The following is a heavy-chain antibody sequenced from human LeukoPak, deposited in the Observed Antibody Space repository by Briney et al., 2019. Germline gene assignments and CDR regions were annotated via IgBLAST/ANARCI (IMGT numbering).Heavy chain of an antibody. CDR1: GGSISSYY. CDR3: ARQLWEVVTAIRFFDY. J-gene: IGHJ4*02. Sequence: PSETLSLTRAVSGGSISSYYWSWIRQPPGKGLEWIGYIYYSGSTNYNPSLKSRVTISVDTSKNQFSLKLSSVTAADTAVYYCARQLWEVVTAIRFFDYWGQGTLVTVSS. D-gene: IGHD2-21*02. CDR2: IYYSGST. V-gene: IGHV4-59*08.